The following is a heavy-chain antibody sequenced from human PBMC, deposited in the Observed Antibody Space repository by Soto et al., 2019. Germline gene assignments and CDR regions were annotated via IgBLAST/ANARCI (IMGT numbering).Heavy chain of an antibody. CDR3: ARVGVRANWFDP. CDR2: IYYSGRT. Sequence: SETLSLTCTVSGGSISSDDYYWTWIRQPPGKGLEWIGYIYYSGRTSYNPSLKSRVTISVDTSKNQFSLKLSSVTAADTAVYYCARVGVRANWFDPWGQGTLVTVSS. CDR1: GGSISSDDYY. J-gene: IGHJ5*02. D-gene: IGHD2-8*01. V-gene: IGHV4-30-4*01.